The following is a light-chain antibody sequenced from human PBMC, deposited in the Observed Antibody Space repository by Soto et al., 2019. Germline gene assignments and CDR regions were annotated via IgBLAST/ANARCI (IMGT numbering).Light chain of an antibody. CDR3: QQYVSPPIT. CDR1: QSVTSSY. CDR2: GAS. Sequence: EIVLTQSPGTLSLSPGERATLSCRASQSVTSSYLAWYHQKPGQAPRLLIYGASSRATGIPDRFSGSGSGTDFTLTISRLEPADFAVYYCQQYVSPPITFGQGTRLEIK. J-gene: IGKJ5*01. V-gene: IGKV3-20*01.